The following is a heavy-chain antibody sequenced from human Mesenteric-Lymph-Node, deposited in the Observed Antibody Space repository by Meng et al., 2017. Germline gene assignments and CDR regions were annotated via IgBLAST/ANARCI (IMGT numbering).Heavy chain of an antibody. J-gene: IGHJ4*02. CDR1: GYTFTTFG. CDR2: INAHNGNI. Sequence: QVQLVQSGAEVKKPGASVKVSCKASGYTFTTFGITWVRQAPGQGLEWMGWINAHNGNINYAQKFLGRVTMTTDTSTSTVYMELRSLRSDDTAVYYCARATVPGASYDLWGQGTLVTVSS. V-gene: IGHV1-18*01. D-gene: IGHD6-19*01. CDR3: ARATVPGASYDL.